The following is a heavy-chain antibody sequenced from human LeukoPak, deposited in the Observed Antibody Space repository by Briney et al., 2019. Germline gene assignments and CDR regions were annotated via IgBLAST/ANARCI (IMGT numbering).Heavy chain of an antibody. CDR3: AKASTGSGYYYVRVDN. CDR1: GQTLSNYG. V-gene: IGHV3-30*18. Sequence: GGSLRLSCAASGQTLSNYGMHWVRQAPGKGLEWVAVISYDGSNKFYGDSVKGRFTISRDNSKNTLYLQMNSLRAEDTAVYYCAKASTGSGYYYVRVDNWGQGTLVTVSS. CDR2: ISYDGSNK. J-gene: IGHJ4*02. D-gene: IGHD3-22*01.